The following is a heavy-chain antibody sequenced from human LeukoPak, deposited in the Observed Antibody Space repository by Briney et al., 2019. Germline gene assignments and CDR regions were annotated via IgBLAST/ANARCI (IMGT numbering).Heavy chain of an antibody. CDR3: ARVRDWFDP. CDR2: IWYSGFT. Sequence: SETLSLTCAVYGGSLSDYYWSWIRQPPGKGLEWIGYIWYSGFTYYNPSLKSRVTISVDTSKDQFFQKLSSVTAADTAMYYCARVRDWFDPWGQGTLVTVSS. D-gene: IGHD4/OR15-4a*01. CDR1: GGSLSDYY. V-gene: IGHV4-34*01. J-gene: IGHJ5*02.